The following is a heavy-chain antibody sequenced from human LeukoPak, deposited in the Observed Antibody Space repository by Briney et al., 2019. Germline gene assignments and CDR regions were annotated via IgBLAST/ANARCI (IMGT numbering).Heavy chain of an antibody. CDR3: ARCTTASSGWCNWLDP. J-gene: IGHJ5*02. D-gene: IGHD3-22*01. Sequence: PGGSLRLSCAASGFTFSTYWMSWVRQAPGMGLEWVANIKQDGSEKRYVDSVRGRFTISRDNAKNSLYLQMNSLRAEDTAIYYCARCTTASSGWCNWLDPWGQGTLVTVSS. V-gene: IGHV3-7*03. CDR1: GFTFSTYW. CDR2: IKQDGSEK.